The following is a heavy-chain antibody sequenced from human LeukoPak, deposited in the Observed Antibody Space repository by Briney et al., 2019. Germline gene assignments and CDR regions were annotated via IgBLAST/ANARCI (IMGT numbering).Heavy chain of an antibody. CDR2: MNPNSGNT. V-gene: IGHV1-8*01. J-gene: IGHJ1*01. Sequence: GASVKVSCKASGCTFTTYDINWVRQAPGQGLEWMGWMNPNSGNTGYAQKFQGRVTMTRNTSISTAYMELNSLRSEDTAVYYCARNGQQLRHFQHWGQGTLVTVSS. CDR3: ARNGQQLRHFQH. CDR1: GCTFTTYD. D-gene: IGHD6-13*01.